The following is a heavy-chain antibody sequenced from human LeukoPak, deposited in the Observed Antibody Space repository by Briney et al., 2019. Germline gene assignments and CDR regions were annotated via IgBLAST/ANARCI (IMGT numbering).Heavy chain of an antibody. V-gene: IGHV4-39*01. CDR2: IYYSGST. D-gene: IGHD3-9*01. CDR3: ARLGGIGTIYGTGDY. Sequence: PSETQSLTCTVSGGSISSSSYYWGWIRQPPGKGLEWIGSIYYSGSTYYNPSLKSRVTISVDTSKNQFSLKLSSVTAADTAVYYCARLGGIGTIYGTGDYWGQGTLVTVSS. J-gene: IGHJ4*02. CDR1: GGSISSSSYY.